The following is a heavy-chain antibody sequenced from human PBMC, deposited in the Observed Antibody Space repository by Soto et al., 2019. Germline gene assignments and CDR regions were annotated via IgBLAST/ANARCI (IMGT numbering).Heavy chain of an antibody. Sequence: PGGSLRLSCAASGFTFQNYWMSWVRLVPGKGLEWVANIKRDGSAQNYVDSVKGRFTVSRDNAGQSVYLQLNSLRAEDTAVYYCARQLFDPDHSSYRNIDYWGQGTLVTVSS. D-gene: IGHD3-16*02. CDR2: IKRDGSAQ. J-gene: IGHJ4*02. CDR1: GFTFQNYW. CDR3: ARQLFDPDHSSYRNIDY. V-gene: IGHV3-7*01.